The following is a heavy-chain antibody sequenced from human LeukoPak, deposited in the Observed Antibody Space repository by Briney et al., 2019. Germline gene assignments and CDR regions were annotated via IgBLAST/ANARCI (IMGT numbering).Heavy chain of an antibody. D-gene: IGHD2-15*01. CDR2: IYHSGST. CDR3: ARDLTVVVAATVYYYYMDV. V-gene: IGHV4-38-2*02. Sequence: SETLSLTCTVSGYPISSGYYWGWIRQPPGEGLGWIGSIYHSGSTYYNPSLKSRVTIPVDTSKNQVSLKLRSVTAAATAVYYCARDLTVVVAATVYYYYMDVWGKGTTVTVSS. CDR1: GYPISSGYY. J-gene: IGHJ6*03.